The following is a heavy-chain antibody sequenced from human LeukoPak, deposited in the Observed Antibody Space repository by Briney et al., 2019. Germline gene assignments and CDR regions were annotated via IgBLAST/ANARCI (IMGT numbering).Heavy chain of an antibody. CDR3: ARDLAVAGTNVDWFDP. CDR1: GYTFTSYA. J-gene: IGHJ5*02. CDR2: TNAGNGNT. Sequence: ASVKVSCKASGYTFTSYAMHWVRQAPGQRLEWMGWTNAGNGNTKYSQKFQGRVTITRDTSASTAYMELSSLRSEDTAVYYCARDLAVAGTNVDWFDPWGQGTLVTVSS. D-gene: IGHD6-19*01. V-gene: IGHV1-3*01.